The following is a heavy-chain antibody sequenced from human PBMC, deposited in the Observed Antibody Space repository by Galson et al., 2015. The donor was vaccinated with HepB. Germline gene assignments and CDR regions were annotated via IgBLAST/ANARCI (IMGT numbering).Heavy chain of an antibody. J-gene: IGHJ6*02. CDR3: ARDRRSYYDFWSGSYDGMDV. V-gene: IGHV6-1*01. CDR1: GDSVSSKSAA. Sequence: CAISGDSVSSKSAAWNWIRQSPSRGLEWLGRTYYRSKWYNDYAASVKSRITIKPDTSKNRFSLQLNSVTPEDTAVYYCARDRRSYYDFWSGSYDGMDVWGQGTTVTVSS. CDR2: TYYRSKWYN. D-gene: IGHD3-3*01.